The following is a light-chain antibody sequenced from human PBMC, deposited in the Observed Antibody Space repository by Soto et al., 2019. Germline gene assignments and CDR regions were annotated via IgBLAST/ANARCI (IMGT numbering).Light chain of an antibody. V-gene: IGKV3-11*01. CDR3: QQRRNRPLYT. CDR2: DAS. CDR1: QSVDTY. J-gene: IGKJ2*01. Sequence: DILLTQSPATLSLSPGERATLSCRASQSVDTYLAWYQQKPGQAPRLLIYDASNRDTGIPARFSGSGSGTAFSLIISSLAPEDFTASYCQQRRNRPLYTFGQGTKLEI.